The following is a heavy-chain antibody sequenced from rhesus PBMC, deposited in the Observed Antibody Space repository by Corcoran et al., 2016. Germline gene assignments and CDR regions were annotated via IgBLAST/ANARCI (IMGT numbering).Heavy chain of an antibody. CDR3: AKSPEFTFPGY. J-gene: IGHJ4*01. CDR1: GDSISSNY. V-gene: IGHV4-173*01. Sequence: QPQLQESGPGLVKPSETLSLTCAVSGDSISSNYWSWIRQPPGKGLEWIGLISGSGGSTDYNPPLKSRVTISPDTAKNQYSLKLSSVTAADTAVYYCAKSPEFTFPGYWGQGVLVTVSS. CDR2: ISGSGGST. D-gene: IGHD2-27*01.